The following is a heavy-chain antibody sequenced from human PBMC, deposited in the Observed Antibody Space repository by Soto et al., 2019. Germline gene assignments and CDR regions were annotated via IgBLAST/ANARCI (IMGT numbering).Heavy chain of an antibody. CDR3: ARGTTLDAFDI. D-gene: IGHD2-2*01. Sequence: QVQLVESGGGVVQPGRSLRLSCAASGFTFSSYAMHWVRQAPGKGLEWVAVISYDGSNKYYADSVKGRFTISRDNSKNTRYLQMNSLRAEDTAVYYCARGTTLDAFDIWGQGTMVTVSS. CDR2: ISYDGSNK. CDR1: GFTFSSYA. V-gene: IGHV3-30-3*01. J-gene: IGHJ3*02.